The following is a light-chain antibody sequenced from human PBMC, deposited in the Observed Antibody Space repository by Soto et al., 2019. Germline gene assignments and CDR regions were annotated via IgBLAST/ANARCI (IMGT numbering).Light chain of an antibody. CDR1: QTVSSNY. CDR3: QQYTGPPTT. Sequence: EIILTQSPDTLSLSPVERATLSCRASQTVSSNYLAWCQQRPGQAPRLLIYGASTRAAGIPDRFSGGGSGTDFTLTITRLEPEDSAVYFCQQYTGPPTTFGQGTRLEIK. CDR2: GAS. V-gene: IGKV3-20*01. J-gene: IGKJ5*01.